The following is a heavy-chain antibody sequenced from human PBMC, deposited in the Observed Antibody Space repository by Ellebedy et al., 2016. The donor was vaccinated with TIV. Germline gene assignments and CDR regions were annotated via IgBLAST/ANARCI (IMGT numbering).Heavy chain of an antibody. Sequence: GESLKISCAASGFTFSNYGMHWVRQAPGKGLEWVSSISSSSSYIYYADSVKGRFTISRDNAKNSLFLQMNILRAEDTAVYYSARDPLMTTVTSDAFDIWGQGTMVTVSS. D-gene: IGHD4-17*01. V-gene: IGHV3-21*01. CDR3: ARDPLMTTVTSDAFDI. CDR2: ISSSSSYI. J-gene: IGHJ3*02. CDR1: GFTFSNYG.